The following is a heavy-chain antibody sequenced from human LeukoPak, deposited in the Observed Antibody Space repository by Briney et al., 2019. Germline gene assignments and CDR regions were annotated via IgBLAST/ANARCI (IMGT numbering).Heavy chain of an antibody. CDR2: ISYSANT. V-gene: IGHV4-39*01. J-gene: IGHJ6*03. D-gene: IGHD5-24*01. CDR1: GGSITSSSYY. CDR3: ARGRRDGYSYYYMDV. Sequence: PSETLSLTCTVSGGSITSSSYYWGWIRQPPGKGLEWIGSISYSANTYYKSSLKSRVTISVDTSKNQFSLKLRSVTAADTAVYYCARGRRDGYSYYYMDVWGKGTTVTVSS.